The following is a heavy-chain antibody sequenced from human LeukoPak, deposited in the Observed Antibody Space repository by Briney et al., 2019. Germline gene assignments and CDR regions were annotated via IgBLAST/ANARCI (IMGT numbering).Heavy chain of an antibody. CDR1: GFTFSSYG. CDR3: AKEPRYSSSWRGDYYYMDV. V-gene: IGHV3-23*01. CDR2: ISGSGGST. Sequence: GGTLRLSCAASGFTFSSYGMSWVRQAPGKGLEWVSAISGSGGSTDYADSVKGRFTISRDNSKNTLYLQMNSLRAEDTAVYYCAKEPRYSSSWRGDYYYMDVWGKGTTVTISS. J-gene: IGHJ6*03. D-gene: IGHD6-13*01.